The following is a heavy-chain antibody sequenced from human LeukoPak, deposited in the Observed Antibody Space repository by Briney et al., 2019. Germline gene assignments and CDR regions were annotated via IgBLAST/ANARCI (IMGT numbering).Heavy chain of an antibody. CDR1: GFTFSSYA. CDR2: ISGSGDST. V-gene: IGHV3-23*01. D-gene: IGHD2-2*01. Sequence: GGSLRLSCAASGFTFSSYAMSWVRQAPGKGLEWVSAISGSGDSTYYGDSVKGRFTISRDNAKNSLYLQMNSLRAEDTAVYYCARDLVVPQSPYYGMDVWGQGTTVTVSS. CDR3: ARDLVVPQSPYYGMDV. J-gene: IGHJ6*02.